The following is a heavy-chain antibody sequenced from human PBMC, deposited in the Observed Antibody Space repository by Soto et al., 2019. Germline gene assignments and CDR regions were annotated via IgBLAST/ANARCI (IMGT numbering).Heavy chain of an antibody. D-gene: IGHD4-4*01. J-gene: IGHJ4*02. V-gene: IGHV3-74*01. CDR3: ARATGSNYRFDY. CDR2: ISTDGSRT. Sequence: EVQLVESGGGLVQPGGSLRLSCAATGFTFSTYWMHWVRQGPGKGLVWVSRISTDGSRTNYADSVKGRFTIARDNAKSTLYLQMNSLRAEDTAVYYCARATGSNYRFDYWGQGSLVTVSS. CDR1: GFTFSTYW.